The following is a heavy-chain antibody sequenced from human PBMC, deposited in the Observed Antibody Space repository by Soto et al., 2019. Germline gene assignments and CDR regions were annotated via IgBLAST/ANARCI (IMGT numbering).Heavy chain of an antibody. CDR2: INPNSGAT. J-gene: IGHJ5*02. CDR3: ARGGGTILAPLP. V-gene: IGHV1-2*02. D-gene: IGHD3-3*01. Sequence: QVQLAQSGAEVKKPGASVKVSCKASGYTFTGYFMHWVRQAPGQGLEWMGCINPNSGATKYAQKFQGGVTLTRNTSINTAYMEMSMLRSDDTPVYSCARGGGTILAPLPWGQGTLVTVSS. CDR1: GYTFTGYF.